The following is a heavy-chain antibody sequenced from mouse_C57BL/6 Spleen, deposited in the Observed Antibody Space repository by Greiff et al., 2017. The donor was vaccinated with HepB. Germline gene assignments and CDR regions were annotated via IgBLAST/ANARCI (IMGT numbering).Heavy chain of an antibody. D-gene: IGHD2-4*01. CDR1: GYSFTGYY. Sequence: LKESGPELVKPGASVKISCKASGYSFTGYYMNWVKQSPEKSLEWIGEINPSTGGTTYNQKFKAKATLTVDKSSSTAYMQLKSLTSEDSAVYYCARADYDGSWFAYWGQGTLVTVSA. CDR2: INPSTGGT. CDR3: ARADYDGSWFAY. V-gene: IGHV1-42*01. J-gene: IGHJ3*01.